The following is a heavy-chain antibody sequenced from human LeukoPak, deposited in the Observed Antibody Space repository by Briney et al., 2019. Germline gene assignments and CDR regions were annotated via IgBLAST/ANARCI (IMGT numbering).Heavy chain of an antibody. CDR2: INHSGGS. V-gene: IGHV4-34*01. CDR3: VRGVRSWGRKVLDY. J-gene: IGHJ4*02. CDR1: GGSFSDYC. Sequence: SETLSLTCAVTGGSFSDYCWSWIRQSPGKGLEWIGEINHSGGSRYNPSLTSRVAISVDTSQNQLSLTLTSVTAADTALYCVRGVRSWGRKVLDYWGQGTLVTVSS. D-gene: IGHD3-16*01.